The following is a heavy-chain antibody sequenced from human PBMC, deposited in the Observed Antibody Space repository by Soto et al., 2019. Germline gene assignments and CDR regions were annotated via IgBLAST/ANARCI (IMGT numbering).Heavy chain of an antibody. D-gene: IGHD2-2*02. V-gene: IGHV1-8*01. J-gene: IGHJ3*02. CDR2: MNPNSGNT. CDR3: ASRVRYCSSTSCYMEAFDI. Sequence: ASVKVSCKASGYTFTRYDINWVRQATGQGLEWMGWMNPNSGNTGYAQKFQGRVTMTRNTSISTAYMELSSLRSEDTAVYYCASRVRYCSSTSCYMEAFDIWGQGTMVTVSS. CDR1: GYTFTRYD.